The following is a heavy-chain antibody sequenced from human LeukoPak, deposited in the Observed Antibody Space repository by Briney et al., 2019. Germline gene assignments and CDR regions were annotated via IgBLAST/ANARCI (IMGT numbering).Heavy chain of an antibody. J-gene: IGHJ4*02. D-gene: IGHD6-13*01. CDR2: ISDSGDGT. CDR1: GFTFRTYA. CDR3: AKDKAPGSWHTPSDF. Sequence: GGSLRLSCAASGFTFRTYAMSWVRQAPGKGLEWVSGISDSGDGTYYAESVKGRFTISRDNSKNTVFLQMNSLGADDTAKYYCAKDKAPGSWHTPSDFWGQGTLVTVSS. V-gene: IGHV3-23*01.